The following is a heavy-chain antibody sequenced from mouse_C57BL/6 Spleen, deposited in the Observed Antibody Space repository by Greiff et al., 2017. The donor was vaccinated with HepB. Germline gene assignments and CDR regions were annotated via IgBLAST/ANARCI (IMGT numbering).Heavy chain of an antibody. J-gene: IGHJ2*01. CDR2: IYPRSGNT. D-gene: IGHD3-2*02. V-gene: IGHV1-81*01. CDR3: AREDSSGRYYFDY. Sequence: VKLQQSGAELARPGASVKLSCKASGYTFTSYGISWVKQRTGQGLEWIGEIYPRSGNTYYNEKFKGKATLTADKSSSTAYMELRSLTSEDSAVYFCAREDSSGRYYFDYWGQGTTLTVSS. CDR1: GYTFTSYG.